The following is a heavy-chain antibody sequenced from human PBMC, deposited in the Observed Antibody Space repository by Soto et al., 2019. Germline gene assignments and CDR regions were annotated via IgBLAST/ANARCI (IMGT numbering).Heavy chain of an antibody. V-gene: IGHV2-5*02. D-gene: IGHD3-3*01. Sequence: QITLKESGPTLVKPTQTLTLTCTFSGFSLSTSGVGVGWIRQPPGKALEWLALSYCDDDKRYSPSLKSRLTITKDTSKNPVVLTMTNMDPVDTATYYCAHKGPGGYYGFSGPSRNWFDPWGQGTLVTVSS. J-gene: IGHJ5*02. CDR3: AHKGPGGYYGFSGPSRNWFDP. CDR2: SYCDDDK. CDR1: GFSLSTSGVG.